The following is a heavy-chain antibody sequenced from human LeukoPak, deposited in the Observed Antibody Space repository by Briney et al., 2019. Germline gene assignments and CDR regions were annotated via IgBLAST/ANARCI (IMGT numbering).Heavy chain of an antibody. CDR2: IYHSGST. D-gene: IGHD3-22*01. CDR3: AGKYYYHSSGYFYVDY. CDR1: GYSISSGYY. J-gene: IGHJ4*02. Sequence: SETLSLTCAASGYSISSGYYWGWIRQTPGEGLEWIGSIYHSGSTYYNPSLKSRVTISIDTSKNQFSLKLSSVTAADTAVYYCAGKYYYHSSGYFYVDYWGQGTLVTVSS. V-gene: IGHV4-38-2*01.